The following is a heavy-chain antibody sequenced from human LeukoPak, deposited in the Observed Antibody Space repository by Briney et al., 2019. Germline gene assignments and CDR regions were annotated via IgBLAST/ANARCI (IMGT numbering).Heavy chain of an antibody. CDR3: ARLIAVAGSDY. V-gene: IGHV1-46*01. Sequence: ASVKVSCRASGYTFTSYYMHWVRQAPGQGLEWMGIVNPSGGSTSYAQKFQGRVTMTRDTSTSTVYMELSSLRSEDTAVYYCARLIAVAGSDYWGQGTLVTVSS. D-gene: IGHD6-19*01. CDR2: VNPSGGST. CDR1: GYTFTSYY. J-gene: IGHJ4*02.